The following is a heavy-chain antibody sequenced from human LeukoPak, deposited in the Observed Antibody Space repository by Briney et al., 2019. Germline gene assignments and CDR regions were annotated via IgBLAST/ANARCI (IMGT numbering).Heavy chain of an antibody. D-gene: IGHD6-13*01. CDR3: ARQIAAAGPIEIDY. CDR2: MNPNSGNT. Sequence: ASVKVSCKASGYTFTSYDINWVRQATGQGLEWMGWMNPNSGNTGYAQKFQGRVTMTRNTSISTAYMELRSLRSDDTAVYYCARQIAAAGPIEIDYWGQGTLVTVSS. CDR1: GYTFTSYD. J-gene: IGHJ4*02. V-gene: IGHV1-8*01.